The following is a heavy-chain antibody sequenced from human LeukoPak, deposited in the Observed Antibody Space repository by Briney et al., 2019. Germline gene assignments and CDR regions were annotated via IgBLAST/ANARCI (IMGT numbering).Heavy chain of an antibody. V-gene: IGHV1-24*01. Sequence: ASVKVSCKVSGYTLTELSMHWVRQAPGKGLEWMGGFDPEDGETIYAQKFQGRVTMTEDTSTDTAYMELSSLRSEDTAVYYCATDHYGDYVFDYWGQGTLVTVSS. D-gene: IGHD4-17*01. CDR3: ATDHYGDYVFDY. CDR1: GYTLTELS. J-gene: IGHJ4*02. CDR2: FDPEDGET.